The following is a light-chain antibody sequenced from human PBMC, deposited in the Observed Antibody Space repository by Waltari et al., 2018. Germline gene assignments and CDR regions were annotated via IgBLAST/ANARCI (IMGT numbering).Light chain of an antibody. Sequence: EIVLTQSPDILSLSPGERATLSCRASQVISSTYVAWYQQKPGQAPRLLLYGVSSRATGIPDRFSGSGSGTDFTLTISSLEPEDFAVYFCQRYGSLVAFGQGTKVEIK. J-gene: IGKJ1*01. V-gene: IGKV3-20*01. CDR2: GVS. CDR3: QRYGSLVA. CDR1: QVISSTY.